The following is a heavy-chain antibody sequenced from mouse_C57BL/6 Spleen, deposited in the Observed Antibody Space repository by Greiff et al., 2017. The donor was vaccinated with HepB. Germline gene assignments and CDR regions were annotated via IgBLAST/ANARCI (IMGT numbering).Heavy chain of an antibody. J-gene: IGHJ1*03. CDR3: ARDQGGNPGYFDV. CDR1: GYSITSGYY. Sequence: ESGPGLVKPSQSLSLTCSVTGYSITSGYYWNWIRQFPGNKLEWMGYISDDGSNNYNPSLKNRISITRDTSKNQFFLKLNSVTTEDTATYYCARDQGGNPGYFDVWGTGTTVTVSS. D-gene: IGHD2-1*01. CDR2: ISDDGSN. V-gene: IGHV3-6*01.